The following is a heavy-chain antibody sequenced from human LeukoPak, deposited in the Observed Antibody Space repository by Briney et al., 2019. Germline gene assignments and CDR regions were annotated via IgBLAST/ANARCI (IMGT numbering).Heavy chain of an antibody. CDR1: GFTFSSYG. J-gene: IGHJ6*03. D-gene: IGHD6-13*01. CDR2: IWYGGSNK. V-gene: IGHV3-30*02. CDR3: AKDNPAAAGTPEYYMDV. Sequence: PGGSLRLSCAASGFTFSSYGMHWVRQAPGKGLEWVAVIWYGGSNKYYADSVKGRFTISRDNSKNTLYLQMNSLRAEDTAVYYCAKDNPAAAGTPEYYMDVWGKGTTVTVSS.